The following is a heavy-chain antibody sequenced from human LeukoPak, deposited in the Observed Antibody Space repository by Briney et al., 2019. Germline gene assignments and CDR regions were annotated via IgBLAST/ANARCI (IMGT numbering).Heavy chain of an antibody. V-gene: IGHV3-64*01. CDR2: ISSNGGST. D-gene: IGHD6-13*01. Sequence: PGGSLRLSCAASGFTFTNYVMHWVRQAPGKGLEYVSAISSNGGSTYYANSVKGRFTISRDNSKNTLYLQMGSLRAEDMAVYYCARGLLYLKGYSSSWYNLGAFDIWGQGTMVTVSS. CDR3: ARGLLYLKGYSSSWYNLGAFDI. CDR1: GFTFTNYV. J-gene: IGHJ3*02.